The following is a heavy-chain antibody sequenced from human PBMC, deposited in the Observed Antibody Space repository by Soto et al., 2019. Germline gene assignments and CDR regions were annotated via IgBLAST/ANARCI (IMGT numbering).Heavy chain of an antibody. J-gene: IGHJ6*02. CDR1: GYSFTSYW. V-gene: IGHV5-51*01. Sequence: PGESLKISCKGSGYSFTSYWIGWVRQMPGKGLEWMGIIYPGDSDTRYSPSFQGQVTISADNPISTAYLQLTSLQASDTAMYYCARLKGSDYVSYYYYGMDVRGQGTTVTVPS. D-gene: IGHD3-16*01. CDR3: ARLKGSDYVSYYYYGMDV. CDR2: IYPGDSDT.